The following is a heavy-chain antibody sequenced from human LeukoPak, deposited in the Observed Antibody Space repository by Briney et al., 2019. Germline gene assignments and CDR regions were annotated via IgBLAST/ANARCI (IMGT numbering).Heavy chain of an antibody. V-gene: IGHV3-30*02. J-gene: IGHJ3*02. CDR3: AKDSGVEMATTFSILDI. Sequence: GGSLRLSCAASGFTFSSYGMHWVRQAPGKGLEWVAFIRFDGSSEYYADSVKGRFTISRDNSRNTLYLQMNSLRAEDTAVYYCAKDSGVEMATTFSILDIWGQGTMVTVSS. D-gene: IGHD5-24*01. CDR2: IRFDGSSE. CDR1: GFTFSSYG.